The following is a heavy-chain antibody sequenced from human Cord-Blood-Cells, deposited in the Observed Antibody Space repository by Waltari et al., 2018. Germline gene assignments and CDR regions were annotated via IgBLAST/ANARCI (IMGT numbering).Heavy chain of an antibody. Sequence: EVLLVESGGGLVHPRGSLRLSCAASGFAFINTAMRGVRQAPGKGLAWVSAISCRGGSTYYADTVKGRFTISRDNSKNTLYLQMNSLGAEDTAVYYCAKLGGVGATFLDAFDIWGQGTMVTVSS. CDR2: ISCRGGST. D-gene: IGHD1-26*01. J-gene: IGHJ3*02. V-gene: IGHV3-23*04. CDR1: GFAFINTA. CDR3: AKLGGVGATFLDAFDI.